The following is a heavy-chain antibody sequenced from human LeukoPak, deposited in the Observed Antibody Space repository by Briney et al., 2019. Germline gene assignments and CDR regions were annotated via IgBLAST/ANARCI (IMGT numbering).Heavy chain of an antibody. D-gene: IGHD5-18*01. J-gene: IGHJ4*02. Sequence: SQSLSLTCAISGDSVSSNSAAWNWIRQSPSRGLEWLGRTYYRSKWSSNYAVSVKSRITIHPDTSKNQFCLQLNSVTPEDTAVYYCAGGVDTDLHCWGQGTLVTVSS. CDR1: GDSVSSNSAA. V-gene: IGHV6-1*01. CDR3: AGGVDTDLHC. CDR2: TYYRSKWSS.